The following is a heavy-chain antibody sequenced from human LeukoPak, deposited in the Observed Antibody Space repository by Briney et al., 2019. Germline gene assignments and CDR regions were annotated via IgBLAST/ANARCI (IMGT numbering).Heavy chain of an antibody. J-gene: IGHJ4*02. CDR3: ARDWGYSSIDY. D-gene: IGHD6-13*01. Sequence: ASVKVCCKASGCTFTSYGIGWVRQAPGQGLEWMGWISGYNGNTNYAQKLQGRVTMTTDTSTSTAYMELRSLRSDDTAVYYCARDWGYSSIDYWGQGTLVTVSS. CDR2: ISGYNGNT. V-gene: IGHV1-18*01. CDR1: GCTFTSYG.